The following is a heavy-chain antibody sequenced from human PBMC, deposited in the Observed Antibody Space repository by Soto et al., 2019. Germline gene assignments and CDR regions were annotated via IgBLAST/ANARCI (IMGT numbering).Heavy chain of an antibody. CDR2: ITGSGGGT. J-gene: IGHJ4*02. V-gene: IGHV3-23*01. Sequence: EVQLLESGGGLVQPGGSLRLSCAASGFTFSNYAMTWVRQAPGKGLEWVSVITGSGGGTYFVYFVKGRFTISRDNSKNTVYLQMNSLRAEDTAVYYCAKRPLTAAGFDYWGQGTLVTVSS. CDR3: AKRPLTAAGFDY. CDR1: GFTFSNYA. D-gene: IGHD6-13*01.